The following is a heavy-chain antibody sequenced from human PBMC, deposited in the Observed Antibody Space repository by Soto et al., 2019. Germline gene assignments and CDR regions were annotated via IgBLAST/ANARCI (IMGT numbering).Heavy chain of an antibody. CDR3: AREVPISGVNYIDY. V-gene: IGHV3-74*01. CDR1: GFTVSDYW. Sequence: GGSLRLSCAVSGFTVSDYWMHWVRQAPGEGLVWVSRISDDAISTSYAKFVKGRFTISRDNAKNMVYLQLNSLTAEDTAFYFCAREVPISGVNYIDYRGQGTLVTVSS. CDR2: ISDDAIST. J-gene: IGHJ4*02. D-gene: IGHD5-12*01.